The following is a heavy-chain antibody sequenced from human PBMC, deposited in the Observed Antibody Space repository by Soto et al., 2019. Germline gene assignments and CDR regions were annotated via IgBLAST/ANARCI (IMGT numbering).Heavy chain of an antibody. J-gene: IGHJ3*02. CDR2: ISENGGSRGGT. D-gene: IGHD2-21*01. CDR3: ASAKAVVIAALGI. CDR1: GFTFSKFA. Sequence: EVQLLESGGGLVQPGGSLRLSCMASGFTFSKFAMNWVRQAPGQGLERVASISENGGSRGGTYYADYVKGRFTISRDKANNTLYLQPDRLTGADSAIYYCASAKAVVIAALGIWGQGTMVTVS. V-gene: IGHV3-23*01.